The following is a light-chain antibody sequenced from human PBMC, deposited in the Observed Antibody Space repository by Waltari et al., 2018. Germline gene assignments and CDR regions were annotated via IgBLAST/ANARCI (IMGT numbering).Light chain of an antibody. CDR3: SSYTSSSTYV. J-gene: IGLJ1*01. V-gene: IGLV2-14*01. CDR2: EVS. CDR1: SSDVGGYTY. Sequence: QSALTQPASVSGSPGQSITISCTGTSSDVGGYTYVSWYQHHPGKAPKLMIYEVSNRPSGFSNRFSGSKSGNTASLTISGLQAEDEADYYCSSYTSSSTYVFGTGTKVTVL.